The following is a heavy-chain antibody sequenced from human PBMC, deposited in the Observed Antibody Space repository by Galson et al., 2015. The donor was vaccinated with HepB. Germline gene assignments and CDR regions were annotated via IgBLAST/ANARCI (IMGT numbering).Heavy chain of an antibody. CDR3: ARDFRGYAHNAFDI. Sequence: SLRLSCAASGFTFSSYAMHWVRQAPGKGLEWVAVISYDGSNKYYADSVKGRFTISRDNSKNTLYLQMNSLRAEDTAVYYCARDFRGYAHNAFDIWGQGTMVTVSS. CDR1: GFTFSSYA. D-gene: IGHD3-22*01. CDR2: ISYDGSNK. J-gene: IGHJ3*02. V-gene: IGHV3-30*04.